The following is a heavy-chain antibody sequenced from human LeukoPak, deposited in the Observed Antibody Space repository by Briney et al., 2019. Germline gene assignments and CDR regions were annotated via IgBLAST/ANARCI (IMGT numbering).Heavy chain of an antibody. CDR2: VNYRRRS. CDR1: GDSIRSSNW. D-gene: IGHD7-27*01. Sequence: KTSETLSLTCAVSGDSIRSSNWWSWVRQAPGKGLEWIGEVNYRRRSNYTPSLKSRVTMSVDEPKNQFSLKLNSVTAADTAVYYCARWGPYFDYWGQGILVTVSS. CDR3: ARWGPYFDY. V-gene: IGHV4-4*02. J-gene: IGHJ4*02.